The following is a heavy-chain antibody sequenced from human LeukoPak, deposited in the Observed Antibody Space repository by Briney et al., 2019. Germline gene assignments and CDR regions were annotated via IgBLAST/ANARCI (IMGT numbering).Heavy chain of an antibody. CDR3: ARHRIRSYYDSSGKGSLDY. CDR1: GDSIRSYY. Sequence: SETLSLTCTVSGDSIRSYYWNWVRQPPGKSLEWIGFTHYSGSTFYNPSLKSRVSTSVDTSKNQFSLRLSFVTAADTAVYYCARHRIRSYYDSSGKGSLDYWGQGTLVTVSS. CDR2: THYSGST. J-gene: IGHJ4*02. V-gene: IGHV4-59*08. D-gene: IGHD3-22*01.